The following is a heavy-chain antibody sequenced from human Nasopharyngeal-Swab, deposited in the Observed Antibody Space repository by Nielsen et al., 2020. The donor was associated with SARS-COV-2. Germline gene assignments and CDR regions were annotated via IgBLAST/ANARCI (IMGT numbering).Heavy chain of an antibody. CDR2: IYYSGST. Sequence: SETLSLTCTVSGGSISSYYWSWIRQPPGKGLEWIGYIYYSGSTNYNPSLKSRVTISVDTSKNQFSLKLSSVTAADTAVYYCARDQVYCSGGSCYPYNWFDPWGLGTLVTVSS. J-gene: IGHJ5*02. CDR3: ARDQVYCSGGSCYPYNWFDP. CDR1: GGSISSYY. D-gene: IGHD2-15*01. V-gene: IGHV4-59*01.